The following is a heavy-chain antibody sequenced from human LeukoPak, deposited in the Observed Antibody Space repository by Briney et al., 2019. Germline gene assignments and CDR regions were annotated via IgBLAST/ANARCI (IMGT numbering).Heavy chain of an antibody. CDR1: GGSISSYY. J-gene: IGHJ4*02. CDR2: IYYSGST. Sequence: SETLSLTCTVSGGSISSYYWSWIRQPPGKGREWIGYIYYSGSTNYNPSLKSRVTISVDTSKNQFSLKLSSVTAADTAVYYCARSKDILTGYCFDYWGQGTLVTVSS. CDR3: ARSKDILTGYCFDY. V-gene: IGHV4-59*01. D-gene: IGHD3-9*01.